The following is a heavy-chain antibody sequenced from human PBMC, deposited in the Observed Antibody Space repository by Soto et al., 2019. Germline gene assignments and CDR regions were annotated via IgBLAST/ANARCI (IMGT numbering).Heavy chain of an antibody. D-gene: IGHD2-8*01. J-gene: IGHJ3*02. Sequence: GGSLRLSCAASGFTFSSYAMSWVRQAPGKGLEWVSAISGSGGSTYYADSVKGRFAISRDNSKNTLYLQMNSLRAEDTAVYYCAKDRLKVYAILRFHAAFDIWGQGKMVTVSS. CDR1: GFTFSSYA. CDR3: AKDRLKVYAILRFHAAFDI. CDR2: ISGSGGST. V-gene: IGHV3-23*01.